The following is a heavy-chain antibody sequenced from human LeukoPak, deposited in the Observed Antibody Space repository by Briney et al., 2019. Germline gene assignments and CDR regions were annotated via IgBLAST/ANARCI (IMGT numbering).Heavy chain of an antibody. CDR1: GGSFSGYY. Sequence: SETLSLTCAVYGGSFSGYYWSWIRQPPGKGLEWIGYIYYSGSTNYNPSLKSRVTISVDTSKNQFSLKLSSVTAADTAVYYCARDEYYYDSSGYYYLVAFDIWGQGTMVTVSS. J-gene: IGHJ3*02. CDR3: ARDEYYYDSSGYYYLVAFDI. CDR2: IYYSGST. V-gene: IGHV4-59*12. D-gene: IGHD3-22*01.